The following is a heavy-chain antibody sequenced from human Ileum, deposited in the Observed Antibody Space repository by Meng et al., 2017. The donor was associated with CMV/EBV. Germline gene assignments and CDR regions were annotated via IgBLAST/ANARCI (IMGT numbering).Heavy chain of an antibody. V-gene: IGHV1-2*02. D-gene: IGHD2-2*01. CDR3: ARDPLGYCSTTSCAHGWFDP. CDR2: INPNSGGT. CDR1: GYTFTGYY. J-gene: IGHJ5*02. Sequence: ASVKVSCKASGYTFTGYYMHWVRQAPGQGLEWMGWINPNSGGTNYAQKFQGRVTMTRDTSITTAYMELSRLRSDDTAVYYCARDPLGYCSTTSCAHGWFDPWGQGTLVTVSS.